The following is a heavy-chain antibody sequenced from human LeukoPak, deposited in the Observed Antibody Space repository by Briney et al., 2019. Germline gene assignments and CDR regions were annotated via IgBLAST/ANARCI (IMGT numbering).Heavy chain of an antibody. Sequence: GGSLRLSCAASGFTFSSNYMTWVRQAPGKGLEWVSVIYSGGTTYYADSVKGRFTISRDNSNNTLYLQMNSLRAEDTGVYYCARGRAYSGYHPADYWGQGTLVTVSS. J-gene: IGHJ4*02. D-gene: IGHD5-12*01. CDR2: IYSGGTT. V-gene: IGHV3-53*01. CDR1: GFTFSSNY. CDR3: ARGRAYSGYHPADY.